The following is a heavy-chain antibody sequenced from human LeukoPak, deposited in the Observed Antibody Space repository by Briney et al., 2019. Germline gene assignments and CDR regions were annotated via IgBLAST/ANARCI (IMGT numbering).Heavy chain of an antibody. J-gene: IGHJ4*02. V-gene: IGHV3-30*02. CDR3: AKGDLLENGYFDY. D-gene: IGHD2-8*01. Sequence: GGSLRLSCAASGFTFSSYGMHWVRQAPGKGLEWVAFIRYDGSNKYYADSVKGRFTISRDNSKNTLYLQMNSLRAGDTAVYYCAKGDLLENGYFDYWGQGTLVTVSS. CDR2: IRYDGSNK. CDR1: GFTFSSYG.